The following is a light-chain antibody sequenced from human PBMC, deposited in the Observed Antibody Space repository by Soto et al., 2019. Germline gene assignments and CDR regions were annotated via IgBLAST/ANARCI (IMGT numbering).Light chain of an antibody. CDR3: QQTYRTLSIT. V-gene: IGKV1-39*01. J-gene: IGKJ5*01. CDR2: AAS. Sequence: DIQMTQSPSSLSASVGDRVTITCRASESISRHLNWYQQKPGKAPKILIYAASSLQNGVPSRFRGSGSGTEFTLTITNLQPEDFATYYCQQTYRTLSITFGQGTRL. CDR1: ESISRH.